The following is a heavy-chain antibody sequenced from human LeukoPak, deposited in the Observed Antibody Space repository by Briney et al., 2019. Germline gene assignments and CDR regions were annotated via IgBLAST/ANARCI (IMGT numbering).Heavy chain of an antibody. V-gene: IGHV5-51*01. CDR2: IYPGDSDT. J-gene: IGHJ5*02. Sequence: GESLKISCKGSGYSFTSYWIGWVRQMPGKGLEWMGIIYPGDSDTRYSPSFQGQVTISADKSISTAYLQWSSLKASDTAMYYCARREDYYGSGGFWFDPWGQGTLVTVSS. CDR1: GYSFTSYW. D-gene: IGHD3-10*01. CDR3: ARREDYYGSGGFWFDP.